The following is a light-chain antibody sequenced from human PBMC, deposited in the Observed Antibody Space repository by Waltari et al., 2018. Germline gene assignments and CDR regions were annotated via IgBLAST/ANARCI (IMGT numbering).Light chain of an antibody. CDR1: QSVTRRY. Sequence: EIVLTQSPGPLSLSPVDRATLSCRPSQSVTRRYVAWYQKKSCQAPRLVIYGASTRLTGIPERFRGYLSATDFNLIISRLEPEDSAVYYCHLYGTSTPGFFGQGTKLEI. CDR3: HLYGTSTPGF. CDR2: GAS. J-gene: IGKJ2*01. V-gene: IGKV3-20*01.